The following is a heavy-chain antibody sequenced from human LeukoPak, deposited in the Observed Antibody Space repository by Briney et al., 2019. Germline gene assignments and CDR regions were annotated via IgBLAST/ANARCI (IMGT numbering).Heavy chain of an antibody. Sequence: GGSLRLSCAASGFTLSDYYMSWIRQAPGKGLVWVSRINSDGSSTTYADSVKGRFTISRDNAKNTLYLQMNSLRADDTAVYYCARDPLRFGTDFQYWGQGTLVTVSS. CDR3: ARDPLRFGTDFQY. CDR1: GFTLSDYY. CDR2: INSDGSST. D-gene: IGHD3-3*01. J-gene: IGHJ1*01. V-gene: IGHV3-74*01.